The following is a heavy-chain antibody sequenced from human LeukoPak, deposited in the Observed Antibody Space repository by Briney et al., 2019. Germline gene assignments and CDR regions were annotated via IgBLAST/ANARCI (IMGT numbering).Heavy chain of an antibody. V-gene: IGHV1-69*05. CDR1: GGTFSSYA. D-gene: IGHD5-18*01. CDR3: ARGDGYSYGAPFDY. J-gene: IGHJ4*02. CDR2: IIPIFGTA. Sequence: ASVKVSCKASGGTFSSYAISWVRQAPGQGLERMGGIIPIFGTANYAQKFQGRVTITTDESTSTAYMELSSLRSEDTAVYYCARGDGYSYGAPFDYWGQGTLVTVSS.